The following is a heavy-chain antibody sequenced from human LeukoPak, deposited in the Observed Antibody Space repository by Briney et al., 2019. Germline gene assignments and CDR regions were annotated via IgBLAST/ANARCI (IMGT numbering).Heavy chain of an antibody. J-gene: IGHJ4*02. CDR1: GFTFSSYA. CDR2: ISGSGGST. V-gene: IGHV3-23*01. D-gene: IGHD6-19*01. CDR3: AKGGPSSGWYHFDY. Sequence: GGSLRLSCATSGFTFSSYAMSWVRQAPGKGLEWVSAISGSGGSTYYADSVKGRSTISRDNSKNTLYLQMSSLRGEDTAVYYCAKGGPSSGWYHFDYWGQGTLVTVSS.